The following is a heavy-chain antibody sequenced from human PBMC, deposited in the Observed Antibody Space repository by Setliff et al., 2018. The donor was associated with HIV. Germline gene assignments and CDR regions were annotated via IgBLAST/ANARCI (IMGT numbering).Heavy chain of an antibody. CDR2: ISAYNGNT. CDR3: ARGPPIVVVPAALLTFDY. CDR1: GYTFTSYG. D-gene: IGHD2-2*01. J-gene: IGHJ4*02. Sequence: ASVKVSCKASGYTFTSYGISWVRQAPGQGLEWMGWISAYNGNTNYAQKLQGRVTMTTDTSTSTAYMELRGLRSDDTAVYYCARGPPIVVVPAALLTFDYWGQGTLGTVSS. V-gene: IGHV1-18*01.